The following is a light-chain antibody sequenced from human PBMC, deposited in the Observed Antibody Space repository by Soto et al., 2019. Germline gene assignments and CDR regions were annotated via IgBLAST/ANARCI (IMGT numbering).Light chain of an antibody. J-gene: IGLJ3*02. V-gene: IGLV2-14*01. CDR1: SSDVGGYNY. CDR2: EVS. Sequence: QSALTQPASVSGSPGQSITISCTGTSSDVGGYNYVSWYQQHPGKAPKLMIYEVSNRPSGVSNRFSGSKSGNTASLTISGLXAEDEADXYCSSYTSSSTWVFGGGTKLTVL. CDR3: SSYTSSSTWV.